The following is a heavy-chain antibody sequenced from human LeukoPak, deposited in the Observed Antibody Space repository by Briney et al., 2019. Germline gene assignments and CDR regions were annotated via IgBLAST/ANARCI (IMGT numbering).Heavy chain of an antibody. Sequence: GGSLRLSCAASGFTFSSYSMNWVRQAPGKGLEWVSVIYSGGSTYYADSVKGRFTISRDNSKNTLYLQMNSLRAEDTAVYYCARTSYYDSSGFDYWGQGTLVTVSS. D-gene: IGHD3-22*01. CDR2: IYSGGST. CDR1: GFTFSSYS. J-gene: IGHJ4*02. CDR3: ARTSYYDSSGFDY. V-gene: IGHV3-66*01.